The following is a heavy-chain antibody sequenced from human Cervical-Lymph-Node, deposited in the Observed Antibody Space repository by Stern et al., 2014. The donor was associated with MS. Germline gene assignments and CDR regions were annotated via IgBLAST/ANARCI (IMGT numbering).Heavy chain of an antibody. J-gene: IGHJ6*02. CDR2: IYPDDSDI. D-gene: IGHD1-1*01. CDR3: ARPPPRRKWDDPNYGMDV. CDR1: GYTFTNNW. V-gene: IGHV5-51*03. Sequence: VQLVESGAEVKKPGESLKISCKGSGYTFTNNWIAWVRQMPGKGLEWMGIIYPDDSDIRYNPSLQGQVTISADKSTSTAYLQLSSLKAADSAVYYCARPPPRRKWDDPNYGMDVWGQGTTVTVSS.